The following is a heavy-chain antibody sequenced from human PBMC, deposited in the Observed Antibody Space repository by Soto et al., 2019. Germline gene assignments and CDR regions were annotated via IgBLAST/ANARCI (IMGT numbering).Heavy chain of an antibody. J-gene: IGHJ3*02. CDR3: ARGEVRGPFDI. CDR1: GGSMNSHDYY. CDR2: IHNSGST. V-gene: IGHV4-30-4*01. D-gene: IGHD3-10*01. Sequence: QQQLQESGPGLVKPSQTLSLTSTVSGGSMNSHDYYWSWIRQPPGKGLEWIGYIHNSGSTYYNPSLKSRLTISSDMSKNQFSLRLNSVTAADTALYFCARGEVRGPFDIWGQGTKVTVSS.